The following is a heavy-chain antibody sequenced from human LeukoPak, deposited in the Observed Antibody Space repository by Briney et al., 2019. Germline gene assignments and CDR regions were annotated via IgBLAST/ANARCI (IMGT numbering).Heavy chain of an antibody. J-gene: IGHJ4*02. CDR1: GYTFTSYY. CDR3: AREGAAEAKNFDY. D-gene: IGHD6-25*01. V-gene: IGHV1-46*01. Sequence: WASVTVSCTASGYTFTSYYIHWMRQAPGQGLEWVGIINLNAVTTRYAQKFQGRITVTRDTSTSTVYMELSSLRSEDTAVYFCAREGAAEAKNFDYWGQGTLVIVSS. CDR2: INLNAVTT.